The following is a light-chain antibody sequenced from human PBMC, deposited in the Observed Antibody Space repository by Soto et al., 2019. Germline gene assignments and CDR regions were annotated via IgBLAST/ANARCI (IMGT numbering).Light chain of an antibody. V-gene: IGKV1-8*01. CDR1: QGISSY. J-gene: IGKJ2*01. CDR2: AAS. CDR3: HQSYRAPHT. Sequence: IQMTQSPSSLSASTGDRVTITCRASQGISSYLAWYQQKPGKAPKLLIYAASTLQSGVPSRFSGSGSGTDFTLTISCLQSEDFASYFCHQSYRAPHTFGQGTKVDIK.